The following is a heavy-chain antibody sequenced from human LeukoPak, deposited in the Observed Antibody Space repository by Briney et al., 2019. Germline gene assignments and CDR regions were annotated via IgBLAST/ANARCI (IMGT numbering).Heavy chain of an antibody. V-gene: IGHV3-11*01. Sequence: GGPLRLSCAASGFTFSNYYMTWIRQAPGRGLEWVSYISSSGSSIYYADSVKGRFTISRDNAKNSLYLQMNSLRAEDTAVYYCARVSSPAQASGVWGQGTLVTVSS. CDR2: ISSSGSSI. J-gene: IGHJ4*02. D-gene: IGHD3-10*01. CDR3: ARVSSPAQASGV. CDR1: GFTFSNYY.